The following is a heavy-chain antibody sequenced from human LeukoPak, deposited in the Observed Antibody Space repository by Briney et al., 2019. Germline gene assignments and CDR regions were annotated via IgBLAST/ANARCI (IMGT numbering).Heavy chain of an antibody. J-gene: IGHJ4*02. CDR1: GFTFNIYS. Sequence: PGGSLRLSCAASGFTFNIYSMNWVRQAPGKGLEWVSSISSSSDYIYYADSVKGRFTISRDNAKNSLYLQMNSLRAEDTAVYYCARKLGKWERPSPFDYWGQGTLVTVSS. D-gene: IGHD1-26*01. CDR3: ARKLGKWERPSPFDY. V-gene: IGHV3-21*01. CDR2: ISSSSDYI.